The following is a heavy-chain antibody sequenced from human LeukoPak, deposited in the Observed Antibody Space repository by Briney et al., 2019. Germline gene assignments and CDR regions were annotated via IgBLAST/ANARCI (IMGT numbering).Heavy chain of an antibody. J-gene: IGHJ6*03. CDR1: GGSISSYY. Sequence: PSETLSLTCTVSGGSISSYYWSWIRQPAGKGLEWIGRIYTSGSTNYNPSLKSRVTMSVDTSKNQFSLKLSSVTAADTAMYYCARGSYCSSTSCHYYYYYMDVWGKGTTVTVSS. CDR2: IYTSGST. D-gene: IGHD2-2*01. CDR3: ARGSYCSSTSCHYYYYYMDV. V-gene: IGHV4-4*07.